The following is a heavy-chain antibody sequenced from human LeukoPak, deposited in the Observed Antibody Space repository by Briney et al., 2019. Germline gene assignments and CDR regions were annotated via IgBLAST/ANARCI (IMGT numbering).Heavy chain of an antibody. Sequence: GASVKVSCKASGYTLRSYGITWVRQAPGQGLEWMGWISAYNGNTKYPQKLQGRVTMTTDTSTSTAYMELRSLRSDDTAVYYCAREGYSYYFDYWGQGTLVTVSS. J-gene: IGHJ4*02. CDR2: ISAYNGNT. D-gene: IGHD2-2*02. CDR3: AREGYSYYFDY. CDR1: GYTLRSYG. V-gene: IGHV1-18*01.